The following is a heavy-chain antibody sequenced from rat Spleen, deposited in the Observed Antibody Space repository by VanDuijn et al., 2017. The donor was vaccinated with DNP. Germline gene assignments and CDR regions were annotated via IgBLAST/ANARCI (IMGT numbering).Heavy chain of an antibody. V-gene: IGHV3-1*01. Sequence: EVRLQESGPGLVKPSQSLSLTCSVTGSSITSDYWGWIRKFPGNKMVYIGHISYSGSTHYNPSLKSRISITRDTSKNQLFLQVNSVTTEDTATYYCARWPGYNPPYAMDAWGQGTSVTVSS. CDR1: GSSITSDY. CDR3: ARWPGYNPPYAMDA. D-gene: IGHD1-4*01. J-gene: IGHJ4*01. CDR2: ISYSGST.